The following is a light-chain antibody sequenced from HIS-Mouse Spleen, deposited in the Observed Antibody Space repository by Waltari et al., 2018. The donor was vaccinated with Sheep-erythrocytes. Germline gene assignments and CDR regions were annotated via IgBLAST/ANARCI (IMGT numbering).Light chain of an antibody. CDR2: DVS. J-gene: IGLJ3*02. Sequence: QSALTQPRSVSGSPGQSVTISCTGTSSDVGGYNYVSWYQQHPGKAPKLTIYDVSKGPPGVPDRFSGSKSGNTASLTISGLQAEDEADYYCCSYAGSSTPWVFGGGTKLTVL. CDR3: CSYAGSSTPWV. CDR1: SSDVGGYNY. V-gene: IGLV2-11*01.